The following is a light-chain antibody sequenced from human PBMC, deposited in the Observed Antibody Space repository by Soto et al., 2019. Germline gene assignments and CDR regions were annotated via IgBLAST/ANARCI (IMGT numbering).Light chain of an antibody. V-gene: IGKV2-28*01. CDR3: MQALQTRT. Sequence: DIVMTQSPLSLPVTPGEPASISCRSSQSLLHSSGNNYLDWYLQKPGQSPQLLIYLGSNRASGVPDRFSGSGSGTDFTLKINRVEAEDVEVYYCMQALQTRTFGQGTKV. CDR2: LGS. CDR1: QSLLHSSGNNY. J-gene: IGKJ1*01.